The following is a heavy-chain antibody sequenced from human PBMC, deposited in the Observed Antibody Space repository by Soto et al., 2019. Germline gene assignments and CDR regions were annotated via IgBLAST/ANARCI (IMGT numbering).Heavy chain of an antibody. CDR1: GGSISSVEYY. CDR3: ARVAIFGVVSAYYFDY. D-gene: IGHD3-3*01. Sequence: SETLSLTCTVSGGSISSVEYYWSWIRQPPGKGLEWIGYIYYSGSTYYNPSLKSRVTISVDTSKNQFSLKLSSVTAADTAVYYCARVAIFGVVSAYYFDYWGQGTLVTVSS. V-gene: IGHV4-30-4*01. J-gene: IGHJ4*02. CDR2: IYYSGST.